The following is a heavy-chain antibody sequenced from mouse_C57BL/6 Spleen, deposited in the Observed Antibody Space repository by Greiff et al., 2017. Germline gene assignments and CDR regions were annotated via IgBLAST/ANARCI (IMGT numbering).Heavy chain of an antibody. V-gene: IGHV1-42*01. J-gene: IGHJ3*01. CDR3: ARGDYGVGFAY. Sequence: VQLKESGPELVKPGASVKISCKASGYSFTGYYMNWVKQSPEKSLEWIGEINPSTGGTTYNQKFKAKATLTVDKSSSTAYMQLKSLTSEDSAVYYCARGDYGVGFAYWGQGTLVTVSA. CDR2: INPSTGGT. CDR1: GYSFTGYY. D-gene: IGHD2-4*01.